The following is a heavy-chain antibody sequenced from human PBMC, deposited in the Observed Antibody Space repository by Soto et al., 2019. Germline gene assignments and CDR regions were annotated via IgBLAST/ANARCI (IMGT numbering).Heavy chain of an antibody. D-gene: IGHD4-17*01. CDR3: AGGAFGGEELRSFDY. V-gene: IGHV3-21*01. CDR1: GFTFSSYS. CDR2: ISSSSSNI. Sequence: GGSLRLSCAASGFTFSSYSMNWVRQAPGKGLEWVSSISSSSSNIYYADSVKGRFTISRDNAKNTLYLQMNSLRAEDTTVYYSAGGAFGGEELRSFDYWGQGTLVTVSS. J-gene: IGHJ4*02.